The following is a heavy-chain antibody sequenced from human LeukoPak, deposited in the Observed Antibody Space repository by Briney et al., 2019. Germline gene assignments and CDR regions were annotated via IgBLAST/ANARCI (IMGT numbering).Heavy chain of an antibody. CDR3: ANVHSSSWYPNYYYFDY. V-gene: IGHV4-59*01. Sequence: SETLSLTCTVSGGSISSYYWSWIRQPPGKGLEWIGYIYYSGSTNYNPSLKSRVTISVDTSKNQFSLKLSSVTAADTAVYYCANVHSSSWYPNYYYFDYWGQGTLVTVSS. J-gene: IGHJ4*02. CDR2: IYYSGST. D-gene: IGHD6-13*01. CDR1: GGSISSYY.